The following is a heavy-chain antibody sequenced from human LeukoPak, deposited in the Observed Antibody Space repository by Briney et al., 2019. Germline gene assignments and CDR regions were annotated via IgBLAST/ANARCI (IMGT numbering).Heavy chain of an antibody. CDR3: ARDLGVVVMGDY. CDR2: ISSSGSTI. J-gene: IGHJ4*02. CDR1: GFTFSSYE. V-gene: IGHV3-48*03. Sequence: GGSLRLSCAASGFTFSSYEMNWVRQAPGKGLEWVSYISSSGSTIYYADSVKGRFTISRDNAKNSLYLQMNSLRAEDTAVYYSARDLGVVVMGDYWGQGTLVTVSS. D-gene: IGHD2/OR15-2a*01.